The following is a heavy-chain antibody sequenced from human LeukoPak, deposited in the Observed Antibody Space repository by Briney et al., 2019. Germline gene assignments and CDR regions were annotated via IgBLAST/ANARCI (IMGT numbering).Heavy chain of an antibody. CDR2: ISGSGGST. CDR3: AKDYGDYLYYFDY. Sequence: GGSLRLSCAGSEFTFSSYSMHWVRQAPGKGLEWVSAISGSGGSTYYADSVKGRFTISRDNSKNTLYLQMNSLRAEDTAVYYCAKDYGDYLYYFDYWGQGTLVTVSS. D-gene: IGHD4-17*01. V-gene: IGHV3-23*01. CDR1: EFTFSSYS. J-gene: IGHJ4*02.